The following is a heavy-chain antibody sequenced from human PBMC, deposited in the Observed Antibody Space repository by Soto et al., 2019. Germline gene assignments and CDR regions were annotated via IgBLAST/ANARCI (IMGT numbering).Heavy chain of an antibody. J-gene: IGHJ4*02. D-gene: IGHD3-3*01. Sequence: XETLSLTCTVAGGSISSSSYYWGWIRQPRGKGLEWIGSIYYSGSTYYNPSLKSRVTISVDTPKNQFSLKLSSVTAADTAVYYCARQSPPVVTIFGVVIPTLFDYWGQGTLVTVSS. V-gene: IGHV4-39*01. CDR3: ARQSPPVVTIFGVVIPTLFDY. CDR1: GGSISSSSYY. CDR2: IYYSGST.